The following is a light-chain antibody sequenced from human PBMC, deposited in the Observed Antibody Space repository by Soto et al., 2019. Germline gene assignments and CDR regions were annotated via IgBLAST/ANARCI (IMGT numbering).Light chain of an antibody. V-gene: IGKV3-20*01. Sequence: EIVLTQSPGTLSLSPGERATLSCRASQSVSSSYLAWYQQKPGQAPRLLIYGASSRATGIPDRFSGSRSGTDFTLTISRLESEDFAVYYCQQYGSSPSFGGGTKVEIK. CDR2: GAS. J-gene: IGKJ4*01. CDR3: QQYGSSPS. CDR1: QSVSSSY.